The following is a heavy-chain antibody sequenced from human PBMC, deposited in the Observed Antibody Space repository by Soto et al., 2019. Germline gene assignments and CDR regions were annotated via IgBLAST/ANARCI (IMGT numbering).Heavy chain of an antibody. Sequence: QVQLQESGPGLVKPSGTLSLTCAVSGGSISSSNWWSWVRQPPGKGLEWIGEIYHSGSTNYNPSLQSRATXSXDXXKNQFSLKLSSVTAADTAVYYCARVSGSYYYGMDVWGQGITVTVCS. CDR1: GGSISSSNW. CDR2: IYHSGST. J-gene: IGHJ6*02. CDR3: ARVSGSYYYGMDV. V-gene: IGHV4-4*02. D-gene: IGHD1-26*01.